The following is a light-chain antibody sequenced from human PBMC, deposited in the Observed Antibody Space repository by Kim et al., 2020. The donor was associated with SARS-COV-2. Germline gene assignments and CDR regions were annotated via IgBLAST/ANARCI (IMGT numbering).Light chain of an antibody. J-gene: IGKJ1*01. CDR1: QGINTY. CDR3: QKYNSAPLT. Sequence: DIQMTQSPSSLSASVGDRVTITCRASQGINTYLAWYQQKPGKVPKLLIYGASALHSGVPSRFSGSGSGTDFTLTISSLQPEDVATYYCQKYNSAPLTFGQGTKVDI. CDR2: GAS. V-gene: IGKV1-27*01.